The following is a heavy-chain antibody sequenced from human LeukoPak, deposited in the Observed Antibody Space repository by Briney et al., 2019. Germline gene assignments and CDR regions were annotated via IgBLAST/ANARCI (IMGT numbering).Heavy chain of an antibody. Sequence: GGSLRLSCAASGFTFSSYAMHWVREAPGKGLEWVAVISYDGSNKYYADSVKGRFTISRDNSKSTLYLQMNSLRAEDTAVYYCARVRGSGYSYGYAFDIWGQGTMVTVSS. D-gene: IGHD5-18*01. V-gene: IGHV3-30-3*01. J-gene: IGHJ3*02. CDR3: ARVRGSGYSYGYAFDI. CDR2: ISYDGSNK. CDR1: GFTFSSYA.